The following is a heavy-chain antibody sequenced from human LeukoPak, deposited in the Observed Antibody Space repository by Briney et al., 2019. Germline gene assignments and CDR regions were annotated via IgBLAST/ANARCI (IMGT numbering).Heavy chain of an antibody. V-gene: IGHV4-59*01. CDR3: ASGYYDSSGYSDFLFDY. Sequence: SETLSLTCAVSGGSISSYYWSWIRQPPGQGLEWIGYIYYSGSTNYNPSLKSRVTISVDTSKNQFSLKLSSVTAADTAVYYCASGYYDSSGYSDFLFDYWNQGTLVTVSS. D-gene: IGHD3-22*01. CDR1: GGSISSYY. J-gene: IGHJ4*02. CDR2: IYYSGST.